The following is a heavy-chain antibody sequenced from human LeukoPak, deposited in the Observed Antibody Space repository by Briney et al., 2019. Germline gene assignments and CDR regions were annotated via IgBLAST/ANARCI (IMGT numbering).Heavy chain of an antibody. Sequence: PSENLSLTCTVSGGSISSGSYYWSWIRQPAGKGLEWIGRIYTSGSTNYNPSLKSRVTISVDTSKNQFSLKLSSVTAADTAVYYCAREVGATEGGFDYWGQGTLVTVSS. CDR3: AREVGATEGGFDY. D-gene: IGHD1-26*01. J-gene: IGHJ4*02. CDR1: GGSISSGSYY. V-gene: IGHV4-61*02. CDR2: IYTSGST.